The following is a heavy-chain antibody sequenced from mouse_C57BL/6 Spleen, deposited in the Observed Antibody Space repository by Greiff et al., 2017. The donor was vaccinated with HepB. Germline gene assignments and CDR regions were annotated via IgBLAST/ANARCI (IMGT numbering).Heavy chain of an antibody. Sequence: QVQLKESGPELVKPGASVKISCKASGYAFSSSWMNWVKQRPGKGLEWIGRIYPGDGDTNYNGKFKGKATLTADKSSSTAYMQLSSLTSEDSAVYFCARSLWDYWGQGTTLTVSS. J-gene: IGHJ2*01. CDR3: ARSLWDY. V-gene: IGHV1-82*01. CDR1: GYAFSSSW. CDR2: IYPGDGDT.